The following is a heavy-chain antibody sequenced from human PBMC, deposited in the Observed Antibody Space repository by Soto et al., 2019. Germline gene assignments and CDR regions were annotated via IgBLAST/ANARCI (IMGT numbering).Heavy chain of an antibody. CDR1: GGYIRGANR. CDR2: IHHSGST. D-gene: IGHD3-10*01. J-gene: IGHJ1*01. Sequence: PSETLSLTCAVSGGYIRGANRWSWVRQSPGKGLEWIGNIHHSGSTFYNPSLKSRVSISVDTSKNQFSLKLSSVTAADTAVYFCVRGVLSWGQGTLVTVSS. V-gene: IGHV4-4*02. CDR3: VRGVLS.